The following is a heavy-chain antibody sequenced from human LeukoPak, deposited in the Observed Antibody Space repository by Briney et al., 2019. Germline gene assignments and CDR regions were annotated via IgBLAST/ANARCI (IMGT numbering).Heavy chain of an antibody. V-gene: IGHV4-39*07. CDR3: ARVGLKNYFDY. J-gene: IGHJ4*02. Sequence: SETLSLTCTVSGGSISSSSYYWGWIRQPPGKGLEWIGSIYYSGSTYYNPSLKSRVTISVDTSKNQFSLKLSSVTAADTAVYYCARVGLKNYFDYWGQGTLVTVSS. D-gene: IGHD3-16*01. CDR1: GGSISSSSYY. CDR2: IYYSGST.